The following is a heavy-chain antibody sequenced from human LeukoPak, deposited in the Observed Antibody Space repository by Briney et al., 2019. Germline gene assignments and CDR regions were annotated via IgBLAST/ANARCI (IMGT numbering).Heavy chain of an antibody. CDR2: FDPEDGET. CDR1: GYTXTELS. D-gene: IGHD3-22*01. Sequence: ASVKVSCKVSGYTXTELSMHWVRQAPGKGLEWMGGFDPEDGETIYAQKFQGRVTMTEDTSTDTAYMELSSLRSEDTAVYYCAKVDSSGYYYRLYGMDVWGQGTTVTVSS. V-gene: IGHV1-24*01. J-gene: IGHJ6*02. CDR3: AKVDSSGYYYRLYGMDV.